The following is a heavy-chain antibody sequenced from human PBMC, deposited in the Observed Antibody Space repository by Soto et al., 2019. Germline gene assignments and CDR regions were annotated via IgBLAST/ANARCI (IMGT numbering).Heavy chain of an antibody. CDR2: IIPTFGTT. Sequence: QVQLVQSGAEVKKPGSSVKVSCKASGVPFSSYAISWVRKAPGQGLEWMGGIIPTFGTTNYAQKFQGRVTITADESTSTAYMELSSLRSEDTAVYYCARVAVAYTKYYYGMDVWGQGTTVTVSS. D-gene: IGHD6-13*01. CDR1: GVPFSSYA. J-gene: IGHJ6*02. V-gene: IGHV1-69*01. CDR3: ARVAVAYTKYYYGMDV.